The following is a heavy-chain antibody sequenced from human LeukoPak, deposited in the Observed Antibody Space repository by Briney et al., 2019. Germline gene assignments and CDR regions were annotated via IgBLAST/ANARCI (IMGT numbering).Heavy chain of an antibody. D-gene: IGHD3-22*01. V-gene: IGHV4-39*01. CDR3: ARLGGYISSGYNGIFDY. Sequence: SETLSLTCTVSGGSISSSSYYWGWIRQPPGKGLEWIGSIYYSASTYYNPSLKSRVTISVDTSKNQFSLKLSSVTAADTAVYYCARLGGYISSGYNGIFDYWGQGTLVTVSS. CDR2: IYYSAST. CDR1: GGSISSSSYY. J-gene: IGHJ4*02.